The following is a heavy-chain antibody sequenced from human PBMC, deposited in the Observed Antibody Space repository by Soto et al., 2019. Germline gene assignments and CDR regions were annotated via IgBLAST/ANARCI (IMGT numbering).Heavy chain of an antibody. CDR1: GFTFSSYA. V-gene: IGHV3-30-3*01. CDR3: ARSMRYARNWFDP. D-gene: IGHD3-16*01. Sequence: GGSLRLSCAASGFTFSSYAMHWVRQAPGKGLEWVAVISYDGSNKYYADSVKGRFTISRDNSKNTLYLQMNSLRAEDTAVYYRARSMRYARNWFDPWGQGTLVTVSS. J-gene: IGHJ5*02. CDR2: ISYDGSNK.